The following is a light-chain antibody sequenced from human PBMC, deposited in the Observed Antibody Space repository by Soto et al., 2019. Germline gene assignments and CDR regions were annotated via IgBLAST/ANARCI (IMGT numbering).Light chain of an antibody. Sequence: EIVLTQSPDPLYLSPGERATLSFRASNVVSSSYLAWYQQKPCQAPTLLIYGASSTATGIPDRFSGSGSGTDFTLTISRLEPEDFAVYYCQQYGSSPPWTFGQGTKVDNK. V-gene: IGKV3-20*01. CDR1: NVVSSSY. CDR3: QQYGSSPPWT. CDR2: GAS. J-gene: IGKJ1*01.